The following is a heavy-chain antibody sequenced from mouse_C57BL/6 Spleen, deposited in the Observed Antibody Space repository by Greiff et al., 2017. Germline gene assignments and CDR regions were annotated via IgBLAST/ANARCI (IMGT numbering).Heavy chain of an antibody. CDR2: IYWDDDK. D-gene: IGHD2-4*01. V-gene: IGHV8-12*01. CDR1: GFSLSTSGMG. CDR3: ARAYDYDAYLDY. J-gene: IGHJ2*01. Sequence: QVTLKESGPGILQSSQTLSLTCSFSGFSLSTSGMGVSWIRQPSGQGLVWLAYIYWDDDKRYNPSLKSRLTISKDTSRNQVFLKSTSVDTADTATYYCARAYDYDAYLDYWGQGTTLTVSS.